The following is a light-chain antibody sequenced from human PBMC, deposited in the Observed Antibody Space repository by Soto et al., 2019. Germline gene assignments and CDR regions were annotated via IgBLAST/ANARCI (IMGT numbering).Light chain of an antibody. V-gene: IGKV1-17*01. J-gene: IGKJ2*01. CDR1: QGLRND. Sequence: DIQMTQSPSSLSASVGERVTITCRASQGLRNDLAWYQQKPGKAPQRLIYAASTLQSGVPSRFVGSGSGIEFTLTLRSLHPQDLATYYFLQYNTYPPFTFGQGTKLEIK. CDR2: AAS. CDR3: LQYNTYPPFT.